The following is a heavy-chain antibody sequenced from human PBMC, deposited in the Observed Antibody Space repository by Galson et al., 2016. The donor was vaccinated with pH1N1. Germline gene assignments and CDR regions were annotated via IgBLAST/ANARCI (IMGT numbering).Heavy chain of an antibody. J-gene: IGHJ3*01. D-gene: IGHD3-16*01. Sequence: PALVKPTQTLTLTCTFSGFSVSTSGVVVAWIRQPPGKALEWLALIYWDDDKRYSPSLKTRLTINKDTYKNQVVLMMTNMDPVDTATYYCAHREGMITNAFDFWGQGTMVTVSS. CDR2: IYWDDDK. CDR3: AHREGMITNAFDF. CDR1: GFSVSTSGVV. V-gene: IGHV2-5*02.